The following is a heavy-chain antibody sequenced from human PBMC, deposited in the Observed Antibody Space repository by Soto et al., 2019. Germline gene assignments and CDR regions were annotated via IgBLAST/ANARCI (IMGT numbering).Heavy chain of an antibody. D-gene: IGHD1-26*01. V-gene: IGHV4-39*01. CDR2: VYYNGST. Sequence: SETLSLTCSVSGGSMSSSYYFWGWIRQPPGKGLEWIGSVYYNGSTYYKPSLKGRVTISVETSKRQFSLKLSSVTAADTAVYYCTRRTKKIILGGAIDYWGQGTMLTVYS. CDR3: TRRTKKIILGGAIDY. CDR1: GGSMSSSYYF. J-gene: IGHJ4*02.